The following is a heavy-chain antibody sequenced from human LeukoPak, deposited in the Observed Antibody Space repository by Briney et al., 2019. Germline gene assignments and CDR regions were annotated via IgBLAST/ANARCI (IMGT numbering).Heavy chain of an antibody. CDR3: AKTQTRVV. J-gene: IGHJ6*03. Sequence: SETLSLTCTVSGRSISSSSYAWGRIRQPPGKGLEWIGSIYYSGSTFYNPSLKSRVTISVDTSKNQFSLKLSSVTATDTAVYYCAKTQTRVVWGKGTTVTVSS. CDR2: IYYSGST. V-gene: IGHV4-39*01. D-gene: IGHD3-10*01. CDR1: GRSISSSSYA.